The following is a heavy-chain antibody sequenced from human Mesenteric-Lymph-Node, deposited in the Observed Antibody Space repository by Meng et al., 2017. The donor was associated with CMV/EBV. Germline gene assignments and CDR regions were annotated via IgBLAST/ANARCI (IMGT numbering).Heavy chain of an antibody. Sequence: TVSGGSISSGGHYWSWIRQHPGRGLEWIGYIHYRGNTYYSPSLKSRVTISVDTSKNQFSLKLGSVTAADTAVYYCARGSGRYSPFDYWGQGTLVTVSS. CDR1: GGSISSGGHY. CDR3: ARGSGRYSPFDY. J-gene: IGHJ4*02. D-gene: IGHD1-26*01. V-gene: IGHV4-31*03. CDR2: IHYRGNT.